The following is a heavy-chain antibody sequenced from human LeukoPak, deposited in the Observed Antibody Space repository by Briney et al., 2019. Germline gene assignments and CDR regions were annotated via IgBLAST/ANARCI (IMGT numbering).Heavy chain of an antibody. CDR2: IPGSGDST. Sequence: GGSLRLSCAASGFTFSSYAMYWVRQAPGRGLEWVSAIPGSGDSTYYADSVKGRFTISRDNSKNTLYLQMNSLRAEDTAVYYCAKISTEWDQRGYFDYWGQGTLVTVSS. V-gene: IGHV3-23*01. D-gene: IGHD1-26*01. CDR3: AKISTEWDQRGYFDY. CDR1: GFTFSSYA. J-gene: IGHJ4*02.